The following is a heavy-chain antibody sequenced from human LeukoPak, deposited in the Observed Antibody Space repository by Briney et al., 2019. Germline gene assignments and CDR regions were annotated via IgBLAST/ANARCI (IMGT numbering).Heavy chain of an antibody. V-gene: IGHV1-8*01. J-gene: IGHJ6*03. CDR1: GYTFTSYD. CDR2: MNPNSGNT. Sequence: GASVKVSCKASGYTFTSYDINWVRQATGQGLEWMGWMNPNSGNTGYAQKFQGRVTMTRNTSISTAYMELSRLRSDDTAVYYCARDYAFNRGYYYMDVWGKGTTVTVSS. CDR3: ARDYAFNRGYYYMDV. D-gene: IGHD3-10*01.